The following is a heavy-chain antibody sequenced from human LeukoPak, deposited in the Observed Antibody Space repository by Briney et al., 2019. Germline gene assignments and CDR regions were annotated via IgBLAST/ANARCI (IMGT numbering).Heavy chain of an antibody. CDR3: ARVAYDSSGSYFDY. J-gene: IGHJ4*02. CDR2: ISAYNGNT. CDR1: GYTFTSYG. V-gene: IGHV1-18*01. D-gene: IGHD3-22*01. Sequence: GASVKVSCKASGYTFTSYGISWVRQAPGQGPEWMGWISAYNGNTNYAQKLQGRVTMTTDTSTSTAYMELRSLRSDDTAVYYCARVAYDSSGSYFDYWGQGTLVTVSS.